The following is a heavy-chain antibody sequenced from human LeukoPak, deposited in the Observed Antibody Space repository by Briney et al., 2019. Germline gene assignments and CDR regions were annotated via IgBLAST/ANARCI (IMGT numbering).Heavy chain of an antibody. V-gene: IGHV3-53*01. CDR2: IYSGGGT. Sequence: PGGSLRLSCAASGFTFSSYAMSWVRQAPGKGLEWVSLIYSGGGTYYADSVRGRFTISRDDSKNTLYLQMNSLRAEDTAVYYCVRRAGGYSHPYDCWGQGTLVTVSS. J-gene: IGHJ4*02. CDR1: GFTFSSYA. CDR3: VRRAGGYSHPYDC. D-gene: IGHD4-23*01.